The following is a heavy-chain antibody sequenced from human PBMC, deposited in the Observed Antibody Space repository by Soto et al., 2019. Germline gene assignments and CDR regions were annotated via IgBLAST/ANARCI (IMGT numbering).Heavy chain of an antibody. CDR2: IYSDGTT. Sequence: GSLRLACAASGFTFSSNYMNWVRQAPGKGLEWLSIIYSDGTTHYADSLKVRFTISRDNFKNTLYLQLNNLRAEDTAVYYCASLGNWGQGTLVTVSS. D-gene: IGHD3-16*01. CDR1: GFTFSSNY. V-gene: IGHV3-53*01. J-gene: IGHJ4*02. CDR3: ASLGN.